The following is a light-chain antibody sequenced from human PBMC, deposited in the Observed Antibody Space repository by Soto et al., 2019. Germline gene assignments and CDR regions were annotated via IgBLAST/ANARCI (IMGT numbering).Light chain of an antibody. Sequence: QSALTQPASVSGSPGQSITVSCTGTSSDVGGYNYVSWYQHHPGEAPRLLIFEVNRRPSGVSDRFSGSKSGNTASLTISGLQAEDEGDFFCCSYAGNGAWVFGGGTKLTVL. V-gene: IGLV2-14*01. CDR2: EVN. CDR1: SSDVGGYNY. CDR3: CSYAGNGAWV. J-gene: IGLJ3*02.